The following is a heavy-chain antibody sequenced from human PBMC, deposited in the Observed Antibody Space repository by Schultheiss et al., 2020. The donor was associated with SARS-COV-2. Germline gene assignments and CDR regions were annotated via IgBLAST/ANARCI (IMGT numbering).Heavy chain of an antibody. V-gene: IGHV4-34*01. CDR3: ARGLEDYDFWSGYYTITFDY. CDR2: INHSGST. CDR1: GGSFSGYY. D-gene: IGHD3-3*01. J-gene: IGHJ4*02. Sequence: SETLSLTCAVYGGSFSGYYWSWIRQPPGKGLEWIGEINHSGSTNYNPSLKSRVTISVDTSKNQFSLKLSSVTAADTAVYYCARGLEDYDFWSGYYTITFDYWGQGTLVTVSS.